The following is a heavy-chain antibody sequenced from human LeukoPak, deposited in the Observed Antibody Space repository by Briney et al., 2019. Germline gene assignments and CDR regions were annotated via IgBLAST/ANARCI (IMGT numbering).Heavy chain of an antibody. CDR3: ARVTVYYDSSGYFDY. CDR2: INWNGGST. CDR1: GFIFDNYG. V-gene: IGHV3-20*04. D-gene: IGHD3-22*01. J-gene: IGHJ4*02. Sequence: GGSLRLSCAATGFIFDNYGMSWVRQAPGKGPEWVSGINWNGGSTGYADSVKGRFTISRDKAKNSLYLQMNSLRAEDTALYYCARVTVYYDSSGYFDYWGQGALVTVSS.